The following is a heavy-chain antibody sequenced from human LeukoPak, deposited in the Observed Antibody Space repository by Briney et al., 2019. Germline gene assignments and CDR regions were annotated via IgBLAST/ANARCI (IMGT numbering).Heavy chain of an antibody. CDR3: ATSYSQMTTGAYYYMDV. V-gene: IGHV1-2*02. Sequence: ASVKVSCKASVYTFTGYYVHWVRSAPGQGLEWMGWITPNNGGTNYAQGFQGRVTMTWDTSITTAYMELSGLTSDDTAVYFCATSYSQMTTGAYYYMDVWGKGSTVTVSS. J-gene: IGHJ6*03. CDR2: ITPNNGGT. D-gene: IGHD1-1*01. CDR1: VYTFTGYY.